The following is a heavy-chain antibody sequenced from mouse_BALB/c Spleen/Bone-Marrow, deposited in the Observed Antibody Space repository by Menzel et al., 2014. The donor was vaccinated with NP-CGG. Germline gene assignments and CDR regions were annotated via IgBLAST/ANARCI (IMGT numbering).Heavy chain of an antibody. CDR1: DYTLTSYW. V-gene: IGHV1-74*01. Sequence: QVQLKESGPELVRPGASVKMSCKALDYTLTSYWMHWVKQRPGQGLEWIGMIDPPNSETRLNQKFKDKATLNVDKSSNTAYMHLSSLTSEDSAVYYCARTFQPRRAMDYWGQGSSVTVSS. D-gene: IGHD6-1*01. CDR2: IDPPNSET. CDR3: ARTFQPRRAMDY. J-gene: IGHJ4*01.